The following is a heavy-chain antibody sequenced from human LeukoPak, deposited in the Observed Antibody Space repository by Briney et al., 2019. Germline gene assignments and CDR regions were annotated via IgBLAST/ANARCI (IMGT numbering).Heavy chain of an antibody. CDR3: ARAEDSGPALWDY. J-gene: IGHJ4*02. Sequence: GASVKVSCKASGYTFTGYYMHWVRQAPGQGLEWMGWINPNSGGTNYAQKFQGRVTMTRDTSISTAYMELSRLRSDDTAVYYCARAEDSGPALWDYWGQGTLVTVSS. V-gene: IGHV1-2*02. CDR1: GYTFTGYY. CDR2: INPNSGGT. D-gene: IGHD1-26*01.